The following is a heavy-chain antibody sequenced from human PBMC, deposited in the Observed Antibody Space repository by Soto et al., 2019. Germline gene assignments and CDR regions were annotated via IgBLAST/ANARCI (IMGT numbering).Heavy chain of an antibody. CDR2: IKQDGSEK. J-gene: IGHJ5*02. Sequence: EVQLVESGGGLVQPGGSLRISCAASGFTFSSYWMSWVRQAPGKGLEWVANIKQDGSEKYYVDYVKGRFTISRDNAKNSLYLQMNSLRAEDTAVYYCARDERDTMVRGVIITPAYNWFDPWGQGTLVTVSS. D-gene: IGHD3-10*01. CDR3: ARDERDTMVRGVIITPAYNWFDP. CDR1: GFTFSSYW. V-gene: IGHV3-7*03.